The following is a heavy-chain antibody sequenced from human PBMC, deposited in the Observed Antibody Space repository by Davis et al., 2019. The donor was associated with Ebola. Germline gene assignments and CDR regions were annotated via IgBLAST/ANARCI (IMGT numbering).Heavy chain of an antibody. CDR1: TFSFRTYG. CDR2: IESDANNK. CDR3: AKDVGDGEAS. Sequence: GESLKISCAASTFSFRTYGMQWVRQAPGKGLEWVAFIESDANNKYYADSVKGRFTISRDNSKNTLYLQMNSLRTEDTAVYYCAKDVGDGEASWGQGTLVTVSS. D-gene: IGHD3-10*01. V-gene: IGHV3-30*02. J-gene: IGHJ5*02.